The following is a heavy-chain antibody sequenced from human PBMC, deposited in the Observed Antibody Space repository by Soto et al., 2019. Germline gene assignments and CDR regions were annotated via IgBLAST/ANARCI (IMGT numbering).Heavy chain of an antibody. CDR2: ISGSGGST. J-gene: IGHJ6*03. D-gene: IGHD2-15*01. Sequence: GGSLRLSCAASGFTFSSYAMSWVRQAPGKGLEWVSAISGSGGSTYYADSVKGRFTISRDNSKNTLYLQMNSLRAEDTAVYYCAKSVVAAPYDPYSYYYMDVWGKGTTVTVSS. CDR1: GFTFSSYA. V-gene: IGHV3-23*01. CDR3: AKSVVAAPYDPYSYYYMDV.